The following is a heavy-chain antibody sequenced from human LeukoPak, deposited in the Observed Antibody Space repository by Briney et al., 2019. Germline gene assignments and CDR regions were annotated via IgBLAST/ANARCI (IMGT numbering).Heavy chain of an antibody. V-gene: IGHV4-4*07. CDR1: GGPISSYY. Sequence: KPSETLSLTYTVSGGPISSYYWSWIRQPAGKGLEWIGRIYTSGSTNYNPSLKSRVTISVDKSKNQFSLKLSSVTAADTAVYYCARDRGCSSTSCYAGIGWFDPWGQGTLVTVSS. CDR2: IYTSGST. CDR3: ARDRGCSSTSCYAGIGWFDP. D-gene: IGHD2-2*01. J-gene: IGHJ5*02.